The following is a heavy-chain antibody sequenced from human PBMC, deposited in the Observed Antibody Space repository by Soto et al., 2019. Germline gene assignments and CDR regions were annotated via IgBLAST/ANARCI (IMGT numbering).Heavy chain of an antibody. CDR1: GYIFAGFW. D-gene: IGHD3-16*01. Sequence: PGESLKISCRGSGYIFAGFWITCVRQKPGKGLEWMGRIDPSDSQTYYSPSFRGHVTISANKSITTVFLQWSSLRASGTAMYYCARQIYDSDTGPNSQYYFDSWGQGTPVTVSS. V-gene: IGHV5-10-1*01. CDR3: ARQIYDSDTGPNSQYYFDS. J-gene: IGHJ4*02. CDR2: IDPSDSQT.